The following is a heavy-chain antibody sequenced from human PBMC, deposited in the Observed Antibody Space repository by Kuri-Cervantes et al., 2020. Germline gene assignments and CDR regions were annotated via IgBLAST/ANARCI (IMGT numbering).Heavy chain of an antibody. CDR3: ARVTGDYDFWSGYPQDYYYYYMDV. CDR1: GFTFSSYA. D-gene: IGHD3-3*01. J-gene: IGHJ6*03. V-gene: IGHV3-23*01. CDR2: ISGSGGST. Sequence: GESLKISCAASGFTFSSYAMSWVRQAPGKGLEWVSAISGSGGSTYYADSVKGRFTISRDNSKNTLFLQMNSLRAEDTAVYYCARVTGDYDFWSGYPQDYYYYYMDVWGKGTTVTVSS.